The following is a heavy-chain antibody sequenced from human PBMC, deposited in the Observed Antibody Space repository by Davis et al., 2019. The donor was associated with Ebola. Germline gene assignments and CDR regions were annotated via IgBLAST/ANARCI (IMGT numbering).Heavy chain of an antibody. CDR2: IKQDGSEK. D-gene: IGHD3-10*01. J-gene: IGHJ4*02. Sequence: PGGSLRLSCAASGFTFSSYWMSWVRQAPGKGLEWVANIKQDGSEKYYVDSVKGRFTISRDNAKNSLYLQMNSLSAEDTAVYYCARALYYYGSGSYYTGGFWGQGTLVTVSS. V-gene: IGHV3-7*01. CDR3: ARALYYYGSGSYYTGGF. CDR1: GFTFSSYW.